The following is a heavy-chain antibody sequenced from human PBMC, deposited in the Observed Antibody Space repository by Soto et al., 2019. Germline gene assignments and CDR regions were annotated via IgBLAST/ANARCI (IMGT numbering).Heavy chain of an antibody. CDR1: GFTFSIYS. D-gene: IGHD4-17*01. CDR2: ISSSSSYI. CDR3: ARDSTTATKIDAFDI. Sequence: PGGSLRLSCAASGFTFSIYSMNWFRQAPGKGLEWVSSISSSSSYIYYADSVKGRFTISRDNAKNSLYLQMNSLRAEDTAVYYCARDSTTATKIDAFDIWGQGTMVT. J-gene: IGHJ3*02. V-gene: IGHV3-21*01.